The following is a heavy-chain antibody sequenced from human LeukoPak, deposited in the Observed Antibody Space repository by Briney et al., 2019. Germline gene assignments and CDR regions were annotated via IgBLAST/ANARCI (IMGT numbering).Heavy chain of an antibody. CDR3: AIGEDY. V-gene: IGHV3-48*02. CDR2: ISSRSSTI. J-gene: IGHJ4*02. Sequence: GGSLRLSCAASGFTFHFYTMTRVRQAPGKGLEWVSYISSRSSTIYYTDSVKGRFTVSRDNAKNSLNLQMNSLRDEDTAVYYCAIGEDYWGQGTLVTVSS. CDR1: GFTFHFYT.